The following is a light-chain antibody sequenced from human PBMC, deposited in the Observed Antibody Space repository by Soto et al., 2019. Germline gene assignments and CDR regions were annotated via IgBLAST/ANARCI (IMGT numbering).Light chain of an antibody. Sequence: EIVLTQSPDTLSLSPGERAIFSCRTSQSIGSTLAWYQHKPGQAPRLLIYDASKRATGIPARFSGSGSGTDFPLTISSLEPEDFATYFCQQRSKWPVTFGPGTTVDIK. V-gene: IGKV3-11*01. J-gene: IGKJ3*01. CDR3: QQRSKWPVT. CDR2: DAS. CDR1: QSIGST.